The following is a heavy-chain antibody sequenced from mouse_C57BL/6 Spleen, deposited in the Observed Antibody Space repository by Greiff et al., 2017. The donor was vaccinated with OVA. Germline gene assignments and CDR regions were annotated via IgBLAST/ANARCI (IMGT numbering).Heavy chain of an antibody. CDR1: GYSFTDYN. D-gene: IGHD2-4*01. Sequence: LVESGPELVKPGASVKISCKASGYSFTDYNMNWVKQSNGKSLEWIGVINPNYGTTSYNQKFKGKATLTVDQSASTAYMQLNSRTSEDSAVYYCSRLRDYEGYFDVWGTGTTVTVSA. V-gene: IGHV1-39*01. CDR3: SRLRDYEGYFDV. CDR2: INPNYGTT. J-gene: IGHJ1*03.